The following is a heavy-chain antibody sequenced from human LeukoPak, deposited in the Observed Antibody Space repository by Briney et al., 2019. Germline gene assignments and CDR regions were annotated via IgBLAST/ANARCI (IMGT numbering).Heavy chain of an antibody. CDR3: ARSVEYCSGGSCYRRLDY. V-gene: IGHV3-20*04. Sequence: GGSLRLSCAASGFTFDDSVMSWVRQAPGKGLEWVSGINWNGGSTGYADSVKGRFTISRDNAKNSLYLQMSSLRAEDTAVYYCARSVEYCSGGSCYRRLDYWGQGTLVTVSS. CDR1: GFTFDDSV. J-gene: IGHJ4*02. D-gene: IGHD2-15*01. CDR2: INWNGGST.